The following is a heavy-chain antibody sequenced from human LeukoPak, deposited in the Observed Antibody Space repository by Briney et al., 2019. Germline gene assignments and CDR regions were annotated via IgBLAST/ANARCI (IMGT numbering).Heavy chain of an antibody. CDR2: ISYDGSNK. CDR1: GFTFSSYA. D-gene: IGHD2-2*01. V-gene: IGHV3-30*14. J-gene: IGHJ4*02. Sequence: PGGSLRLSCAASGFTFSSYAMHWVRQAPGKGLEWVAVISYDGSNKYYADSVKGRFTISRDNSKNTLYLQMNSLRAEDTAVYYCAGGGGYCSSTSCFPLDYWGQGTLVTVSS. CDR3: AGGGGYCSSTSCFPLDY.